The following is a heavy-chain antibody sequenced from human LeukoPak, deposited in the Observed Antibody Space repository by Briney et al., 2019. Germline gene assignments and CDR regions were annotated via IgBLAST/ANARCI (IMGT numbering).Heavy chain of an antibody. D-gene: IGHD4-17*01. CDR1: GGSISSYY. CDR3: ARTTVTPPDYYYYGMDV. J-gene: IGHJ6*02. Sequence: SETLSLTCTVSGGSISSYYWSWIRQPPGKGLEWIGYIYYTGSTNYNPSLKSRVTISVDTSKNQFSLKLTSATAADTAVYYCARTTVTPPDYYYYGMDVWGQGTTVTVSS. V-gene: IGHV4-59*01. CDR2: IYYTGST.